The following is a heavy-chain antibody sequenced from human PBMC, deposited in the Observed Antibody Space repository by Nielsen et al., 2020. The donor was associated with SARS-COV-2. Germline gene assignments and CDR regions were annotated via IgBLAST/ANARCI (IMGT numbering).Heavy chain of an antibody. Sequence: GGSLRLSCAASGFTFSAYAMNWVRQAPGKGLEWVSGITNAAVATYYADSVKGRFTISRDNSKDTLYLEVSSLRVEETAFYYCVKSSANWYSSFDYWGPGTLVTVSS. J-gene: IGHJ4*02. CDR2: ITNAAVAT. CDR1: GFTFSAYA. V-gene: IGHV3-23*01. CDR3: VKSSANWYSSFDY. D-gene: IGHD2-21*02.